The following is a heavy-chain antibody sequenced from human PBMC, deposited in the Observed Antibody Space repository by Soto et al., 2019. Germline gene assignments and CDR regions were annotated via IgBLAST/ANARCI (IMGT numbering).Heavy chain of an antibody. Sequence: GGSLRLSCAASGFTFSSYDMHWVRQATGKGLDWVSAIGTAGDTYYPGSVKGRFTISRENAKNSLYLQMNSLRAGDTAVYYCARASPMWFGEPPDHYYGMDVWGQGTTVTVSS. D-gene: IGHD3-10*01. V-gene: IGHV3-13*01. CDR3: ARASPMWFGEPPDHYYGMDV. CDR2: IGTAGDT. CDR1: GFTFSSYD. J-gene: IGHJ6*02.